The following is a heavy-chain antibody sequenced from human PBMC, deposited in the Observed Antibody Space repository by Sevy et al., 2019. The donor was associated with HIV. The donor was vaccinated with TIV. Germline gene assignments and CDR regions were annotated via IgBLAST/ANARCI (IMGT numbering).Heavy chain of an antibody. Sequence: GGSLRLSCAASGFTFSSYSMNWVRQAPGKGLEWVSYISSGSSTIYYADSVKGRFTISRDNAKNSLYLQMNSLRDEDTAVYYCARGTSIYYYGSGSLFDYWGQGTLVTVSS. D-gene: IGHD3-10*01. CDR3: ARGTSIYYYGSGSLFDY. J-gene: IGHJ4*02. CDR2: ISSGSSTI. CDR1: GFTFSSYS. V-gene: IGHV3-48*02.